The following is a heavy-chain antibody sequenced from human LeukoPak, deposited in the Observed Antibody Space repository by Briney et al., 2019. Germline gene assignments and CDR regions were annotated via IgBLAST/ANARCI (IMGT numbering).Heavy chain of an antibody. CDR1: GYTFTSYA. V-gene: IGHV1-3*03. CDR2: INAGNGNT. CDR3: ARDQNVAGWYSHKFDP. D-gene: IGHD6-19*01. Sequence: GASVKVSCKASGYTFTSYAMHWVRQARGQRLEWMGWINAGNGNTKYSQEFQGRVTITRDTSASTAYMELSSLRSEDMAVYYCARDQNVAGWYSHKFDPWGQGTLVTVSS. J-gene: IGHJ5*02.